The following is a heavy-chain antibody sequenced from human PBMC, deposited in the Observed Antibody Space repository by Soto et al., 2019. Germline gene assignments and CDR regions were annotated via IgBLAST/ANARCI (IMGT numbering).Heavy chain of an antibody. CDR3: ARLDDGLAYAFDI. J-gene: IGHJ3*02. CDR1: GGSISSSGYY. CDR2: IYYSGST. Sequence: PSETLSLTCTVSGGSISSSGYYWSWIRQAPGKGLEWIGCIYYSGSTYYNPSLKSRVTISVDTSKNQFSLKLSSVTAADTAVHYCARLDDGLAYAFDIWGQGTMVTVSS. D-gene: IGHD2-21*01. V-gene: IGHV4-31*03.